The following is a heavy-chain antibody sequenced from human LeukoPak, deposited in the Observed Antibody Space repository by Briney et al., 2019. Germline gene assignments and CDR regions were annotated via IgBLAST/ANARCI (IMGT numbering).Heavy chain of an antibody. D-gene: IGHD3-10*01. V-gene: IGHV3-23*01. Sequence: PGGSLRLSCAASRFTFSSYGMSWVRQAPGKGLEWVSAISGSGGSTYYADSVKGRFTISRDNSKNTLYLQMNSLRAEDTAVYYCAKDQSQSVRGVILYYYYYMDVWGKGTTVTVSS. CDR2: ISGSGGST. CDR3: AKDQSQSVRGVILYYYYYMDV. J-gene: IGHJ6*03. CDR1: RFTFSSYG.